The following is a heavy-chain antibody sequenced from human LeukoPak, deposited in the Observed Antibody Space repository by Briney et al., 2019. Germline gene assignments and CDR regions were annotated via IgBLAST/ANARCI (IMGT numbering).Heavy chain of an antibody. V-gene: IGHV3-7*03. D-gene: IGHD5-18*01. J-gene: IGHJ4*02. CDR1: GFIFSSYW. CDR2: IKQDGSEK. CDR3: AIYRYGLNQSFDY. Sequence: GGSLRLSCAASGFIFSSYWMSWVRQAPGKGLEWVADIKQDGSEKYYVDSVKGRFTISRDNAKNSLYLQMNSLRAEDTAVYYCAIYRYGLNQSFDYWGQGTLVTVSS.